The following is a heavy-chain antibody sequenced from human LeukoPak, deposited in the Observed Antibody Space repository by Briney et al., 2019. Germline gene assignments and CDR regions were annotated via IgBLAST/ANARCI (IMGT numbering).Heavy chain of an antibody. J-gene: IGHJ5*02. V-gene: IGHV5-51*01. Sequence: GESLKISCKGSGYSFTSYWIGWVRQMPGKGLEWMGIIYPDDSDTRYSPSFQGQVTISADKSISTAYLQWSSLKASDTAMYYCARRDSSSWYSSDWFDPWGQGTLVTVSS. CDR1: GYSFTSYW. D-gene: IGHD6-13*01. CDR3: ARRDSSSWYSSDWFDP. CDR2: IYPDDSDT.